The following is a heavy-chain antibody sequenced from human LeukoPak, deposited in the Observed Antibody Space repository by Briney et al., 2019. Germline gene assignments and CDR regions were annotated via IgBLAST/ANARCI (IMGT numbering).Heavy chain of an antibody. CDR2: IIPILGIA. CDR1: GGTFSSYA. V-gene: IGHV1-69*04. CDR3: ARGLREGSGWYAIDY. J-gene: IGHJ4*02. Sequence: ASVKVSCKASGGTFSSYAISWVRQAPGQGLEWMGRIIPILGIANYAQKFQGRVTITADKSTSTAYMELSSLRSEDTAVYYCARGLREGSGWYAIDYWGQGTLVTVSS. D-gene: IGHD6-19*01.